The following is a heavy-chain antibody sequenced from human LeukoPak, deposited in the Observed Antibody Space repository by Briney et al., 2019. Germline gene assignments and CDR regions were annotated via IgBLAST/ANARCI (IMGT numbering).Heavy chain of an antibody. V-gene: IGHV3-23*01. CDR3: AGSPSYSGDYSYDAIDM. Sequence: PGGSLRLSCAASGFTFSTYAMSWVRQAPGKGLEWVSSISDRSVSIYYADSVRGRFTISRDNSKYTLSLQMNSLRAEDTAIYWCAGSPSYSGDYSYDAIDMWGQGTMVTVSS. CDR1: GFTFSTYA. D-gene: IGHD1-26*01. J-gene: IGHJ3*02. CDR2: ISDRSVSI.